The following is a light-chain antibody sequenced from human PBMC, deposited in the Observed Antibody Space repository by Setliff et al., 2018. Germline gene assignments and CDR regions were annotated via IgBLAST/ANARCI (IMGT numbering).Light chain of an antibody. J-gene: IGLJ1*01. CDR1: SSDVGGYNY. CDR3: SSYTSSSTPYV. CDR2: DVS. Sequence: QSALTQPASVSGSPGQSITISCTGTSSDVGGYNYVSWYQQHPGKAPKLMIYDVSKRPSGVSNRFSGPKSGNTASLTISGLQAEDEADYYCSSYTSSSTPYVFGTGTKATVL. V-gene: IGLV2-14*01.